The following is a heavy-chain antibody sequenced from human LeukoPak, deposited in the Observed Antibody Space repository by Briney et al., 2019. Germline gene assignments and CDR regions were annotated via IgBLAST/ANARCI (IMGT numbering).Heavy chain of an antibody. CDR1: GYSFTDYY. V-gene: IGHV1-2*02. CDR3: ARDTCDGGDCFNWFDP. Sequence: VASVKVSCKASGYSFTDYYIHWARQAPGQGLEWMGWINPKGGGINYAPEFQGRVTMTRDTSITTAYMELSSLRSDDTAMYYCARDTCDGGDCFNWFDPWGQGTLVTVSS. CDR2: INPKGGGI. J-gene: IGHJ5*02. D-gene: IGHD2-21*02.